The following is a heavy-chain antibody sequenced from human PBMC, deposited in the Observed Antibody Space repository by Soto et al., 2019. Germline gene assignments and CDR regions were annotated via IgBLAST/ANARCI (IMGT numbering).Heavy chain of an antibody. CDR3: AKNSFSGSKRILDS. CDR2: ISFDGSTK. D-gene: IGHD1-26*01. CDR1: GFTFSSYD. Sequence: GGSLRLSCAASGFTFSSYDMHWVRQAPGKGLEWVALISFDGSTKNYVDSVEGRFTISRDNSRDTLFLQMDSLRPEDTAVYYCAKNSFSGSKRILDSWGQGTLVTVSS. J-gene: IGHJ4*02. V-gene: IGHV3-30*18.